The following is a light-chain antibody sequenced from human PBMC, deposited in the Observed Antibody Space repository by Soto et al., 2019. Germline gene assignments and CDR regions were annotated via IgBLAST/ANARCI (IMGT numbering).Light chain of an antibody. CDR3: QQRSNWLT. V-gene: IGKV3-11*01. CDR1: QSVSSY. CDR2: DAS. Sequence: EIVLTQSTATLSLSPGERATLSCRASQSVSSYLAWYQQKPGQAPRLLIYDASNRATGIPARFSGSGPGTDFTLTISSLEPEDFAVYYCQQRSNWLTFGGGTKVEIK. J-gene: IGKJ4*01.